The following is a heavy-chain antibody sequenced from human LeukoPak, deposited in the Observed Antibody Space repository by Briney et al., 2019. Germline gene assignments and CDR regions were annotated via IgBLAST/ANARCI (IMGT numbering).Heavy chain of an antibody. V-gene: IGHV4-59*01. CDR2: IYYSGST. D-gene: IGHD6-25*01. CDR3: ARSAPPFYYFDY. CDR1: GGSISSYY. J-gene: IGHJ4*02. Sequence: SETLSLTCTVPGGSISSYYWSWIRPPPGKGLERIGYIYYSGSTNYNPSLKSRVTISVDTSKNQFSLKLSSVTAADTAVYYCARSAPPFYYFDYWGRGTRVTVSS.